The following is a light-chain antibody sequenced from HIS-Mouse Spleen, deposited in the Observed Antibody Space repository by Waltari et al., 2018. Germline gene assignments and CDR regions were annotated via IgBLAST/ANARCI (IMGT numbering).Light chain of an antibody. CDR3: QQYYSTPRT. J-gene: IGKJ1*01. CDR1: QSVLYRSNNKNY. CDR2: WAS. V-gene: IGKV4-1*01. Sequence: DIVMTQSPDSLAVSLGERATINCKSSQSVLYRSNNKNYLAWYQQKPGQPPKLLIYWASTRESGVPDRFSGSGSGTDFTLTISSLQAEEVAVYYCQQYYSTPRTFGQGTKVEIK.